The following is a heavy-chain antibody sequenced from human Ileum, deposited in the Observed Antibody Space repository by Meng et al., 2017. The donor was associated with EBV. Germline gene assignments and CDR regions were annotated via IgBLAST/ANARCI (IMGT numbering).Heavy chain of an antibody. V-gene: IGHV4-30-4*01. CDR3: ARGTAYVLFADYQFFDY. CDR2: IYYSGST. Sequence: QAQLQELVLRLVLPLQTLSLTCAVSGGSISGGYYWSWIRQPPGKGLEWIGHIYYSGSTNYNPSLKSRLTISLDTSKNQFSLNLSSVTAADTAVYYCARGTAYVLFADYQFFDYWGQGILVTVSS. J-gene: IGHJ4*02. CDR1: GGSISGGYY. D-gene: IGHD3-9*01.